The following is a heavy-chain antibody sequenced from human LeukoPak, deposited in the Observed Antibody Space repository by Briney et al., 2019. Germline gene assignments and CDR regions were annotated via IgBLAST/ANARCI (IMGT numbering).Heavy chain of an antibody. Sequence: PSETLSLTCTVSGGSISSYYWRWIRQPAGKGLEWIGGIYTSGSTNYNPSLKSRVTMSVDTSKNQFSLKLSSVTAADTAVYYCAREKSSGWYGHAFDIWGQGTMVTVSS. CDR3: AREKSSGWYGHAFDI. D-gene: IGHD6-19*01. J-gene: IGHJ3*02. CDR1: GGSISSYY. CDR2: IYTSGST. V-gene: IGHV4-4*07.